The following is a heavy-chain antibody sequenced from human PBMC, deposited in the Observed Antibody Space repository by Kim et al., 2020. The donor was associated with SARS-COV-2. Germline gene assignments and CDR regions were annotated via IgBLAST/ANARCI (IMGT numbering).Heavy chain of an antibody. J-gene: IGHJ4*02. V-gene: IGHV3-21*01. CDR3: AGMFRWIDY. CDR2: SYR. Sequence: SYRDNADSVKGRFTISRDNSKKSLYLKTNGLSAEDTAVYYCAGMFRWIDYWGQGTLVTVSS. D-gene: IGHD3-10*02.